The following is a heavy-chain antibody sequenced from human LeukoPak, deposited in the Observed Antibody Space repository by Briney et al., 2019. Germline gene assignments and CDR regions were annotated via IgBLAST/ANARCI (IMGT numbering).Heavy chain of an antibody. CDR2: MNPNSGNT. D-gene: IGHD2-15*01. J-gene: IGHJ6*03. CDR3: ARAAWVDYSYYYMDV. CDR1: GYTFTNYD. V-gene: IGHV1-8*03. Sequence: GASMKVSCKASGYTFTNYDINWVRQATGQGLEWMGWMNPNSGNTGYAQKFQGRATITRNTSISTAYMELSSLRSEDTAVYYCARAAWVDYSYYYMDVWGKGTTVTVSS.